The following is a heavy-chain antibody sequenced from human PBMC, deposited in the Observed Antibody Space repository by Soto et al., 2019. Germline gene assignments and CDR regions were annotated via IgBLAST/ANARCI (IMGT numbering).Heavy chain of an antibody. CDR1: GGSISSSSYD. J-gene: IGHJ4*02. Sequence: SETLWRTWTVAGGSISSSSYDGGWFRQPPGKGLEWMGSIYYSGSTYYNPSLKSRVTISVDTSKKQFSLKLSSVTAADTAVYYCASEIGITMVRGVFHWGQGTLVT. CDR2: IYYSGST. V-gene: IGHV4-39*01. CDR3: ASEIGITMVRGVFH. D-gene: IGHD3-10*01.